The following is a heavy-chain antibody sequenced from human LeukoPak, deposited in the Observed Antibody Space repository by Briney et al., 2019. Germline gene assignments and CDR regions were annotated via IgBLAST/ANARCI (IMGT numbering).Heavy chain of an antibody. V-gene: IGHV4-34*01. CDR1: GGSFSGYY. Sequence: SETLSLTCAVYGGSFSGYYWSWISQPPGKGLEWIGEINHSGSTNYNPSLKSRVTISVDTSKNQFSLKLSSVTAADTAVYYCARAAHTVTTDLLLDYWGQGTLVTVSS. D-gene: IGHD4-17*01. J-gene: IGHJ4*02. CDR2: INHSGST. CDR3: ARAAHTVTTDLLLDY.